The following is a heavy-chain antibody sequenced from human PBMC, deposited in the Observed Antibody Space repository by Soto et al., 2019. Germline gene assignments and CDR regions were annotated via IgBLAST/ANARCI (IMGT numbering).Heavy chain of an antibody. CDR3: ASLNYDILTPYNWFDP. Sequence: SETLSLTCTVSGGSISSSSYYWGWIRQPPGKGLEWIGSIYYSGSTYYNPSLKSRVTISVDTSKNQFSLKLSPVTAADTAGYYCASLNYDILTPYNWFDPWGQGTLVTVSS. J-gene: IGHJ5*02. CDR2: IYYSGST. D-gene: IGHD3-9*01. V-gene: IGHV4-39*01. CDR1: GGSISSSSYY.